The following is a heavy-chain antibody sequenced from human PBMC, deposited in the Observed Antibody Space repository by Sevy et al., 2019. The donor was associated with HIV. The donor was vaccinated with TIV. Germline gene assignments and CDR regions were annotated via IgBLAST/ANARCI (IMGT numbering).Heavy chain of an antibody. J-gene: IGHJ6*02. V-gene: IGHV3-15*01. D-gene: IGHD2-2*01. CDR2: IKSKTDGGTT. CDR1: GFTFSNAW. CDR3: TGCSSTSCYLYYYYYYGMDV. Sequence: GGSPRLSCAASGFTFSNAWMSWVRQAPGKGLEWVGRIKSKTDGGTTDYAAPVKGRFTISRDDSKNTLYLQMNSLKTEDTAVYYCTGCSSTSCYLYYYYYYGMDVWGQGTTVTVSS.